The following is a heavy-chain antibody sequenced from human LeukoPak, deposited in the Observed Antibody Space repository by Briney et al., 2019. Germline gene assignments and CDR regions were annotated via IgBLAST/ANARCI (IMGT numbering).Heavy chain of an antibody. CDR2: ISDNVSGGST. CDR3: AKDRTGYSYGYFLSP. Sequence: GSLRLSCAASGFTFSNYAMTWVRQAPGKGLEWVSTISDNVSGGSTYYADSVKGRFTISRDNSKNTLYLQMNSLRAEDMAVYYCAKDRTGYSYGYFLSPWGQGTLVTVSS. CDR1: GFTFSNYA. J-gene: IGHJ5*02. V-gene: IGHV3-23*01. D-gene: IGHD5-18*01.